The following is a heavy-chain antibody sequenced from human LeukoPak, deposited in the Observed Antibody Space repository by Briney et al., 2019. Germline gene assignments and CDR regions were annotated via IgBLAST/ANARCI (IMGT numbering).Heavy chain of an antibody. CDR1: GYTFTSYY. CDR3: VSLKNYYDSSGYLVTDAFDI. J-gene: IGHJ3*02. Sequence: GASVKVSCKASGYTFTSYYMHWVRQAPGQGLEWMGLINPSGSSTSYAQKFQGRLSLTRDMSTSTDYMELSSLRSDDTAVYYCVSLKNYYDSSGYLVTDAFDIWGQGTMVTVSS. D-gene: IGHD3-22*01. CDR2: INPSGSST. V-gene: IGHV1-46*01.